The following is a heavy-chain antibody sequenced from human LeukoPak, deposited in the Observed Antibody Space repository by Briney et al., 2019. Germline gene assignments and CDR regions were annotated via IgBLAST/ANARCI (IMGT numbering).Heavy chain of an antibody. CDR3: ARLDYYVSGSSPDY. CDR2: THPGDSDT. D-gene: IGHD3-10*01. J-gene: IGHJ4*02. Sequence: GESLKISCKGSGYSFTTYWIGWVRQMPGKGLEWMGITHPGDSDTRYSPSFEGQFTISADKSSSTAYLQWSSLKASDTAMYYCARLDYYVSGSSPDYWGQGTLVTVSS. V-gene: IGHV5-51*01. CDR1: GYSFTTYW.